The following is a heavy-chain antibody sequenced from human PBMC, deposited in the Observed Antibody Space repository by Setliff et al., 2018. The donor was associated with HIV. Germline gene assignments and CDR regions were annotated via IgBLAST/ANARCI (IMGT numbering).Heavy chain of an antibody. CDR2: VYYGGST. Sequence: PSETLSLTCAVSGDSISSSIYYWGWIRQPPGKGLEWIGSVYYGGSTYYNPSLKSRVPISVDTSKNQFSLKLSSVTAADTDVYYCARGNFNDWGQGTLVTVSS. V-gene: IGHV4-39*01. CDR3: ARGNFND. J-gene: IGHJ4*02. D-gene: IGHD3-16*01. CDR1: GDSISSSIYY.